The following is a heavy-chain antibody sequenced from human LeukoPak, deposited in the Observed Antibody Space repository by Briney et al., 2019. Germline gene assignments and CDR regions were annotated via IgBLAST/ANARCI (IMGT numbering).Heavy chain of an antibody. CDR2: IWYDGSNK. V-gene: IGHV3-33*01. J-gene: IGHJ4*02. CDR3: ARAQFTNYYDSSGYYGYFDS. D-gene: IGHD3-22*01. CDR1: GFIFSSYG. Sequence: GGSLRLSCAASGFIFSSYGMHWVRQAPGMALECLAVIWYDGSNKYYADSVKGRFTISRDNSKNTLYLHMNSLRAEDTAVYYCARAQFTNYYDSSGYYGYFDSWGQGTLVTVSS.